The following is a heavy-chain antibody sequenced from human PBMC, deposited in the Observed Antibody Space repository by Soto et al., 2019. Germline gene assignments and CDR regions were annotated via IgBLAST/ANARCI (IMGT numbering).Heavy chain of an antibody. J-gene: IGHJ6*04. CDR1: GESFSGYY. V-gene: IGHV4-34*01. Sequence: SETLSLTCAVYGESFSGYYWSWIRQPPGKGLEWIGEINHSGSTNYNPSLKSRVTISVDTSKRQFSLKVKSVTAADTAVYYCGSFDQKVTTGIYFHSRDPWGGGTTLPVSP. D-gene: IGHD3-10*01. CDR2: INHSGST. CDR3: GSFDQKVTTGIYFHSRDP.